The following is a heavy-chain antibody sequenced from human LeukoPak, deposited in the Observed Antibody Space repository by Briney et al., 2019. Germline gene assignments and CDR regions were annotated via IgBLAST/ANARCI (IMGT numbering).Heavy chain of an antibody. CDR1: GGFISSYY. J-gene: IGHJ5*02. CDR3: ARRASSGYYNNWFDP. CDR2: IYYSGST. Sequence: SETLSLTCTISGGFISSYYWSWIRQPPGKGLEWIGYIYYSGSTNYNPSLKSRVTISVDTSKNQFSLKLSSVTAADTAVYYCARRASSGYYNNWFDPWGQGTLVTVSS. V-gene: IGHV4-59*08. D-gene: IGHD3-22*01.